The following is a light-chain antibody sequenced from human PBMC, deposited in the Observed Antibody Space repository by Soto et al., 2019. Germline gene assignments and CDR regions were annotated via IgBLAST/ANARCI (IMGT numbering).Light chain of an antibody. Sequence: DIQMTQSPSSLSASIGDRVTITCRASQRISEFLNWYQQKPGKPPRLLIYSTSSFGSGVPSGFSGSVSGTLFSLSISNLQPADVATYYCQQTYSTPWTFGQGTKVDIK. CDR2: STS. CDR1: QRISEF. V-gene: IGKV1-39*01. J-gene: IGKJ1*01. CDR3: QQTYSTPWT.